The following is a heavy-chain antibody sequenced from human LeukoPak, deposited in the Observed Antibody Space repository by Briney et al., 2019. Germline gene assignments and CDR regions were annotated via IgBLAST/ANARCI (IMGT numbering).Heavy chain of an antibody. CDR2: ISSSSSYI. CDR1: GFTFSSYA. Sequence: PGGSLRLSCAASGFTFSSYAMIWVRQAPGKGLEWVSSISSSSSYIYYADSVKGRFTISRDNAKNSLYLQMNSLRAEDTAVYYCARGTAAGLYYFDYWGQGTLVTVSS. D-gene: IGHD6-13*01. CDR3: ARGTAAGLYYFDY. J-gene: IGHJ4*02. V-gene: IGHV3-21*01.